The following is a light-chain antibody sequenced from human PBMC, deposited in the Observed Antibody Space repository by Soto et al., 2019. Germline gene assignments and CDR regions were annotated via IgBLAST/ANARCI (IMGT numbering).Light chain of an antibody. Sequence: EMTQSPSSLSASVGDRVIITCRASHSVDTYLNWYQRKPGEXPXXLIFGASNLQSGVPSRLSGSGSGTYFTLTFTNMQPEFCATDDCQHSYGSPTFCGGTKVDIK. CDR2: GAS. CDR3: QHSYGSPT. CDR1: HSVDTY. V-gene: IGKV1-39*01. J-gene: IGKJ4*01.